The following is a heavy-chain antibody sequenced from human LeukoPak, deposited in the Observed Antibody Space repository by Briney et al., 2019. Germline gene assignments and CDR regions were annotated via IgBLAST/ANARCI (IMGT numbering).Heavy chain of an antibody. D-gene: IGHD1-26*01. CDR3: SRDPTYYLRYGYFDY. CDR2: INNVGSHI. CDR1: GFTFSSYS. V-gene: IGHV3-21*01. Sequence: GGSLRLSCAASGFTFSSYSMNWVRQAPGKGLEWVSSINNVGSHIYYAGSVKGRFTISRDNTKNSLYLQMNSLRAEDTAVYYCSRDPTYYLRYGYFDYWGQGALVTVSS. J-gene: IGHJ4*02.